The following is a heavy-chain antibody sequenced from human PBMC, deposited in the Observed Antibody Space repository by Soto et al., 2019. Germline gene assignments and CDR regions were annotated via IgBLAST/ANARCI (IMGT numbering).Heavy chain of an antibody. Sequence: EVQLVESGGGLVQPGRSLRLSCAASGFTFDDYAMHWVRQAPGKGLEWVSGISWNSGSIGYADSVKGRFTISRDNAKNSLYLQMNSLRAEDTALYYCAKGDYGDHVLSPDYWGQGTLVTVSS. D-gene: IGHD4-17*01. CDR3: AKGDYGDHVLSPDY. CDR1: GFTFDDYA. CDR2: ISWNSGSI. J-gene: IGHJ4*02. V-gene: IGHV3-9*01.